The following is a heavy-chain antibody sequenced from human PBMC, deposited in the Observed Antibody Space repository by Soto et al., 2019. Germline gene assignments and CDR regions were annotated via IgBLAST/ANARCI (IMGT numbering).Heavy chain of an antibody. CDR3: ARERGSKSMDV. Sequence: QSGGSLRLSCAASRFTFSNYWMTWVRQAPGKGLEWVANIKQDGSEKCYVDSVKGRFTVSRDNGKNSLYLQMNSLRVEDTAVYYCARERGSKSMDVWDQGTTVTVSS. CDR2: IKQDGSEK. D-gene: IGHD2-15*01. J-gene: IGHJ6*02. CDR1: RFTFSNYW. V-gene: IGHV3-7*03.